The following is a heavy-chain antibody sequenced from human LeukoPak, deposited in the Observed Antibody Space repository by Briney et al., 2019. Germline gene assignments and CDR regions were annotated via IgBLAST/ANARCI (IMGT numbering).Heavy chain of an antibody. CDR2: ISAYNGNT. J-gene: IGHJ6*02. Sequence: ASVKVSCKASGYTFTSYGISWVRQAPGQGLEWMGWISAYNGNTNYAQKLQGRVTMTTDTSTCTAYMELRSLRSDDTAVYYCARDPRAVDGLSYTYYYYGMDVWGQGTTVTVSS. CDR1: GYTFTSYG. CDR3: ARDPRAVDGLSYTYYYYGMDV. V-gene: IGHV1-18*01. D-gene: IGHD6-19*01.